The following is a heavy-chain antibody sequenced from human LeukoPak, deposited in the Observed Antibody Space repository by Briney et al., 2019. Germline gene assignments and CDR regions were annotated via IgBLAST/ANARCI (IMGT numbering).Heavy chain of an antibody. CDR2: ISGSGGST. V-gene: IGHV3-23*01. D-gene: IGHD1-1*01. CDR1: GFTFSSYA. J-gene: IGHJ4*02. Sequence: GGSLRLSCAASGFTFSSYAMSWVRQAPGKGLEWVSAISGSGGSTYYADSVKGRFTISRDNSKNTLYLQMNSLRAEDTAVYYCAKVYHRELERRLYYFDYWGQGTLVTVSS. CDR3: AKVYHRELERRLYYFDY.